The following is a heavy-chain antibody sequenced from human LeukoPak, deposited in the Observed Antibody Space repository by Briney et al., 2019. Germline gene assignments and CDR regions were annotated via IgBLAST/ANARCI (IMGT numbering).Heavy chain of an antibody. V-gene: IGHV4-61*02. D-gene: IGHD2-15*01. CDR3: VAWYNWFDP. Sequence: SETLSLTCTVSGDSISSGSYYWSWIRQPAGKGLEWIGRIYTSGSTNYNPSLKSRVTISVDTSKNQFSLKLSSVTAADTAVYYCVAWYNWFDPWGQGTLVTVSS. CDR2: IYTSGST. CDR1: GDSISSGSYY. J-gene: IGHJ5*02.